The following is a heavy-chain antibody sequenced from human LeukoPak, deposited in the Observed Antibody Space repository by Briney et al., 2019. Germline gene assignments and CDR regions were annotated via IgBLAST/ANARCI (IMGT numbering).Heavy chain of an antibody. Sequence: PGGSLRLSCTVSGFTVSSNSMSWVRQAPGKGLEWVAFIRYDGSNKYYADSVKGRFTISRDNSKNTLYLQMNSLRAEDTAVYYCAKDEDEGDWGQGTLVTVSS. CDR1: GFTVSSNS. CDR2: IRYDGSNK. J-gene: IGHJ4*02. CDR3: AKDEDEGD. D-gene: IGHD2-15*01. V-gene: IGHV3-30*02.